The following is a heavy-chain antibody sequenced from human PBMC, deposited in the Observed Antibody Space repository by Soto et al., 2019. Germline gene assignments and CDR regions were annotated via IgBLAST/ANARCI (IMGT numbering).Heavy chain of an antibody. D-gene: IGHD5-12*01. CDR1: GFTFSNAW. J-gene: IGHJ6*02. V-gene: IGHV3-15*01. CDR2: IKSKTDGGTT. Sequence: EVQLVESGGGLVKPGGSLRLSCAASGFTFSNAWMSWVRQAPGKGLEWVGRIKSKTDGGTTDYAAPVKGRFTISRDDSKNKLYLQMNSLKTEDTAVYYCTTGYSGYDQRQSYYYYYGMDVWGQGTTVTVSS. CDR3: TTGYSGYDQRQSYYYYYGMDV.